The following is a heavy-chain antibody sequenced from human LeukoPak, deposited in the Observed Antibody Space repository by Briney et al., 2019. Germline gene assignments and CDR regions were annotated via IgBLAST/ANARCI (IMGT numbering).Heavy chain of an antibody. CDR3: TTYCLFPLFI. V-gene: IGHV3-15*01. D-gene: IGHD2-15*01. CDR1: GFTFSNAW. CDR2: IKSKIDGGTT. J-gene: IGHJ3*02. Sequence: PGGSLRLSCAASGFTFSNAWMSWVRQAPGKGLEWVGRIKSKIDGGTTDYAAPVKGRFTISRDDSKNTLYLQMNSLKTEDTAVYYCTTYCLFPLFIWGQGTMVTVSS.